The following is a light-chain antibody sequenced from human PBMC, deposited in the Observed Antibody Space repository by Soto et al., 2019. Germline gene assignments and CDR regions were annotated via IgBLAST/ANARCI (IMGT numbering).Light chain of an antibody. V-gene: IGLV2-11*01. Sequence: QSALTQPRSVSGSPGQSITISCTGTSSDVGGYNYVSWYQQHPGKAPKLIIYDVSERPSGVPDRFSGSKSGNTASLTISGLQAEDEADYYCCSYAGTRTSWVFGTGTKLTVL. J-gene: IGLJ1*01. CDR3: CSYAGTRTSWV. CDR1: SSDVGGYNY. CDR2: DVS.